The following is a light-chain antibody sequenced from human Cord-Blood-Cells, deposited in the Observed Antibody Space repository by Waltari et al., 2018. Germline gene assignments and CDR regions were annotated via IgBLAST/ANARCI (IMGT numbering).Light chain of an antibody. CDR1: SSNIGSNT. J-gene: IGLJ3*02. V-gene: IGLV1-44*01. Sequence: QSVLTQPPSASGTPGQRVTISCSGISSNIGSNTVNWYQQPPGPAPKLLIYSNKRRPSGVPDRFSGSKSGTSASLAISGLQSEDDADYYCAAWDDSLNGPVFGGGTKLTVL. CDR3: AAWDDSLNGPV. CDR2: SNK.